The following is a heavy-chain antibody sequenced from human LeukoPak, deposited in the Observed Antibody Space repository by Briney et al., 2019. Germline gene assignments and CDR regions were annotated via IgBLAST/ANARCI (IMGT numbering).Heavy chain of an antibody. CDR3: ATSERPHYYMDV. D-gene: IGHD1-1*01. CDR1: GYTFTSYD. Sequence: AASVKVSCKASGYTFTSYDINWVRQATGQGLEWMGWMNPNSGNTGYAQKFQGRVTITRNTSISTAYMELSSLRSEDTAVYYCATSERPHYYMDVWGKGTTVTVSS. CDR2: MNPNSGNT. V-gene: IGHV1-8*03. J-gene: IGHJ6*03.